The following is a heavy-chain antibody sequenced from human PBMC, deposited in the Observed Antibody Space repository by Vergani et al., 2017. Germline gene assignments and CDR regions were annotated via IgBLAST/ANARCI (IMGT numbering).Heavy chain of an antibody. Sequence: QVQLQQWGAGLLKPSETLSLTCAVYGGSFSGYYWSWIRQPPGKGLEWIGEINHSGSTNYNPSLKSRVTISVDTSKNQFSLKLSSVTAADTAVYYCARGKGGKRSYYYYYMDVWGKGTTVTVSS. J-gene: IGHJ6*03. D-gene: IGHD4-23*01. V-gene: IGHV4-34*01. CDR3: ARGKGGKRSYYYYYMDV. CDR2: INHSGST. CDR1: GGSFSGYY.